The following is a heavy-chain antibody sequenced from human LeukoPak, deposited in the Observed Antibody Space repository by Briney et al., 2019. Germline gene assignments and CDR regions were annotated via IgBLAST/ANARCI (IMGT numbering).Heavy chain of an antibody. D-gene: IGHD2-21*01. J-gene: IGHJ3*02. Sequence: SVNVSCKASGGTFSSYAISWVRQAPGQGLEWMGGIIPIFGTANYAQKFQGRVTITADESTSTAYMELSSLRSEDTAVYYCATTYCGGDCYYRTHDAFDIWGQGTMVTVSS. CDR3: ATTYCGGDCYYRTHDAFDI. CDR2: IIPIFGTA. CDR1: GGTFSSYA. V-gene: IGHV1-69*01.